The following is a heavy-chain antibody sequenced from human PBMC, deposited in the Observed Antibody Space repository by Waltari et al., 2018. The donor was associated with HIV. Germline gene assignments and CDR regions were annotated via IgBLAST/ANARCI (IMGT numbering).Heavy chain of an antibody. CDR1: GGSISSSSYY. CDR2: IYFSGST. J-gene: IGHJ2*01. CDR3: ARHAEYYYDSGHFDL. D-gene: IGHD3-22*01. Sequence: QLQLQESGPGLVKPSATLSLTCTVSGGSISSSSYYWGWIRQPPGKGLGWIGGIYFSGSTDYNPSLKSRVTISVDTSKNQFSLKVGSVTAADTAVYYCARHAEYYYDSGHFDLWGRGTLVTVSS. V-gene: IGHV4-39*01.